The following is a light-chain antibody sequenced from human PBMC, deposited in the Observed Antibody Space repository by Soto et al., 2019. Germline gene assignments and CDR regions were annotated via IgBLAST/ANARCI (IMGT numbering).Light chain of an antibody. V-gene: IGKV1-17*01. Sequence: DIQMTQSPSSLSASAGDRVTITCRASRGIRNDLAWYQQKPGKAPKRLIYAASTLESGVPPRFSGSGSGTEFTLTISSLQPEDFATYYCLQYNNYPRTLGQGTRVEIK. CDR1: RGIRND. J-gene: IGKJ1*01. CDR2: AAS. CDR3: LQYNNYPRT.